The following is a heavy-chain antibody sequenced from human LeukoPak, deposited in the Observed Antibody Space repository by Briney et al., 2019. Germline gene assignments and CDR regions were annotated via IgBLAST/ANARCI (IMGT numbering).Heavy chain of an antibody. D-gene: IGHD2-8*02. Sequence: PGGSLRLSCAASGFTVSSNYMSWVRQAPGKGLEWVSIIYSGGSTYYADSVKGSFTISRDISKNTLYLQMNSLRAEDTAVYYCASSTGSYYFDFWGQGTLVTVSS. J-gene: IGHJ4*02. CDR2: IYSGGST. CDR1: GFTVSSNY. V-gene: IGHV3-66*01. CDR3: ASSTGSYYFDF.